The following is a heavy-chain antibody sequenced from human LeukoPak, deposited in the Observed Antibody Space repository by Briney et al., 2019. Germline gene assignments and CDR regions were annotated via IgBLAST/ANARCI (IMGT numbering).Heavy chain of an antibody. J-gene: IGHJ3*02. D-gene: IGHD4-17*01. CDR1: GGSFSGYY. Sequence: SETLSLTCAVYGGSFSGYYWSWIRQPPGKGLEWIGEINHSGSTNYNPSLKSRVAISVDTSKNQFSLKLSSVTAADTAVYYCASSEPPYGSVFDAFDIWGQGTMVTVSS. CDR3: ASSEPPYGSVFDAFDI. V-gene: IGHV4-34*01. CDR2: INHSGST.